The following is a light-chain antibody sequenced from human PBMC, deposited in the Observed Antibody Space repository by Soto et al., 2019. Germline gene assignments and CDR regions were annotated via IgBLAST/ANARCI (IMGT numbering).Light chain of an antibody. CDR3: QQSYSTPIT. CDR2: AAS. Sequence: DIQMTQSPSSLSASVVDRVSITCRASQSISSYLNWYQQKPGKAHKLLNYAASSLQSGVPSRFSGSGSGTDFTLTISSLQPEDFAAYYCQQSYSTPITFGQGTRLEIK. CDR1: QSISSY. V-gene: IGKV1-39*01. J-gene: IGKJ5*01.